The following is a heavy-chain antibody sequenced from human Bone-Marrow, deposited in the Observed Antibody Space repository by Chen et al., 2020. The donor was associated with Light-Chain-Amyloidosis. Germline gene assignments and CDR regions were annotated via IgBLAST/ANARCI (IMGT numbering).Heavy chain of an antibody. Sequence: QLQLQESGPSVVKPSETLSLTCAVSGGSISVTSYDWVWIRQPPGKGLEWIGTFYYTGITYYNPSLKSRVTISVDMSKNQFSLILSSVTAADTAVYHCARQTGIAAAGTPPHAFDIWGQGTMVTVSS. CDR3: ARQTGIAAAGTPPHAFDI. J-gene: IGHJ3*02. CDR2: FYYTGIT. V-gene: IGHV4-39*07. D-gene: IGHD6-13*01. CDR1: GGSISVTSYD.